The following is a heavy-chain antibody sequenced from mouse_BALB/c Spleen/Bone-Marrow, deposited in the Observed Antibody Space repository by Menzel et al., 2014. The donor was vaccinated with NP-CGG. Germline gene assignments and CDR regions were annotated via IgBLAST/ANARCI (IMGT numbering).Heavy chain of an antibody. V-gene: IGHV3-8*02. CDR3: AGSGYGYLDY. J-gene: IGHJ2*01. D-gene: IGHD1-1*02. Sequence: VQLKDSGPSLVKPSQTLSLTCSVTGDSIXSGYWNWIRKFPGNKFGSMGNISYSGYTYYNPSLKSRISITRDTSKNQYFLQLNSVTTEDTATYYCAGSGYGYLDYWGQGTTLTVSS. CDR1: GDSIXSGY. CDR2: ISYSGYT.